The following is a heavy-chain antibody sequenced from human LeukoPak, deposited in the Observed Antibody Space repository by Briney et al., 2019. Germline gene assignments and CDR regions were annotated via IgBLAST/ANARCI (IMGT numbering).Heavy chain of an antibody. CDR1: GFTFSSYW. J-gene: IGHJ4*02. CDR3: VREAAATLFDY. CDR2: ISSSSRDI. Sequence: GGSLRLSCAASGFTFSSYWMSWVRQAPGKGLEWVAAISSSSRDIFYADSVKGRFSISRDNTQNSLSLRMNSLRAEDTAVYYCVREAAATLFDYWGQGTLVTVSS. D-gene: IGHD1-26*01. V-gene: IGHV3-21*01.